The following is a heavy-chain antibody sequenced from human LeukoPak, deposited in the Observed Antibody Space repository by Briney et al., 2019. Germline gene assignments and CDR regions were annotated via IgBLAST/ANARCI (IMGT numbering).Heavy chain of an antibody. D-gene: IGHD3-22*01. CDR1: GGTFSSYA. CDR2: IIPIFGTA. V-gene: IGHV1-69*05. J-gene: IGHJ1*01. Sequence: GASVKVSCKASGGTFSSYAISWVRQAPGQGLEWMGRIIPIFGTANYGQKFQDRVTITTDKSTSTAYMELSSLRSEDSAVYYCARASLGYYDSSGYPAEYFKHWGQGTLVTVSS. CDR3: ARASLGYYDSSGYPAEYFKH.